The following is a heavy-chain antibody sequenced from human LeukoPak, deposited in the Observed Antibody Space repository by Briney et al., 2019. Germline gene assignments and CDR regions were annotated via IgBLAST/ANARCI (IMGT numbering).Heavy chain of an antibody. Sequence: SGTLSLTCAVSGGSISSSNWWSWVRQPPGKGLEWIGEINHSGSTNYNPSLKSRVTISVDTSKNQFSLKLSSVTAADTAVYYCARSRTITMVRGVMTNWGQGTLVTVSS. D-gene: IGHD3-10*01. CDR2: INHSGST. V-gene: IGHV4-4*02. CDR3: ARSRTITMVRGVMTN. J-gene: IGHJ4*02. CDR1: GGSISSSNW.